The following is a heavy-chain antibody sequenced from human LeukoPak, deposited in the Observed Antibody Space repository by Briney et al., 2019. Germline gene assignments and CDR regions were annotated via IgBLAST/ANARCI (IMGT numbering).Heavy chain of an antibody. CDR3: ARDLRAYSSSWYRDYYYYYYMDV. D-gene: IGHD6-13*01. J-gene: IGHJ6*03. V-gene: IGHV1-46*01. CDR1: GYTFTSYY. Sequence: PSVKVSCKASGYTFTSYYMHWVRQAPGQGRECMGVITPSGGSTKYAQKSRGRVTMNRDTPMSTVYMELRRLSPDETAVYYCARDLRAYSSSWYRDYYYYYYMDVWGKGTTVTVSS. CDR2: ITPSGGST.